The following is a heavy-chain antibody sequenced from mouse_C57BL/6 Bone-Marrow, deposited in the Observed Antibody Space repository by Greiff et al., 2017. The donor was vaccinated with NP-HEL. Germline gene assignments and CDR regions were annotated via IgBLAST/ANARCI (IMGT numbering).Heavy chain of an antibody. CDR3: AREWDLWDHWFAY. Sequence: VQLQQPGAELVMPGASVKLSCKASGYTFTSYWMHWVTQRPGQSLEWIGEIDPSDSYTNYNQKFKGKSTLTVDKSSRTAYMQLSSLTSEDSAVDYCAREWDLWDHWFAYWGQGTLVTVSA. V-gene: IGHV1-69*01. J-gene: IGHJ3*01. CDR2: IDPSDSYT. CDR1: GYTFTSYW. D-gene: IGHD1-1*02.